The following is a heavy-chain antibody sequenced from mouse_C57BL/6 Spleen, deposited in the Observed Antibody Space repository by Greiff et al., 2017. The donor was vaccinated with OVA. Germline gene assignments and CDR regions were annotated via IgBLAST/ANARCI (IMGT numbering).Heavy chain of an antibody. Sequence: QVQLKQSGAELVRPGASVTLSCKASGYTFTDYEMHWVKQTPVHGLEWIGAIDPETGGTAYNQKFKGKAILTADKSSSTAYMELRSLTSEDSAVYYCTRRIGSRGYFDYWGQGTTLTVSS. D-gene: IGHD1-1*01. CDR3: TRRIGSRGYFDY. V-gene: IGHV1-15*01. CDR2: IDPETGGT. J-gene: IGHJ2*01. CDR1: GYTFTDYE.